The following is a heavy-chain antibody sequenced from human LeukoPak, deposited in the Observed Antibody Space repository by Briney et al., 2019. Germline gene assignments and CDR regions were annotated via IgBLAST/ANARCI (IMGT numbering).Heavy chain of an antibody. CDR3: AREGCTTTSCYKRAFDI. D-gene: IGHD2-2*02. CDR2: TFGGAGT. Sequence: GGSLRLSCAASGLTVSNNYIRWVPQAPGKGLEWVSATFGGAGTHYADSVKGRFTISRDNSENTLSLQLNSLRGEDTAVYYCAREGCTTTSCYKRAFDIWGQGTMVTVSS. V-gene: IGHV3-66*01. J-gene: IGHJ3*02. CDR1: GLTVSNNY.